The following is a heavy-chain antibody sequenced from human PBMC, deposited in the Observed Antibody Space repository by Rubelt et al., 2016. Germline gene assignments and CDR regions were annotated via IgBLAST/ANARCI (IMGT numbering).Heavy chain of an antibody. J-gene: IGHJ4*02. CDR1: GFTFSSYG. Sequence: QVQLVESGGGVVQPGRSLRLSCAASGFTFSSYGMHWVRQAPGKGLEWVAVISYDGSNKYYADSVKGRFTISRDNSKNTLYLQMNSLRAEDTAVYYCARDDEGDGYAFDYWGQGTLVTVSS. CDR3: ARDDEGDGYAFDY. D-gene: IGHD5-24*01. V-gene: IGHV3-33*05. CDR2: ISYDGSNK.